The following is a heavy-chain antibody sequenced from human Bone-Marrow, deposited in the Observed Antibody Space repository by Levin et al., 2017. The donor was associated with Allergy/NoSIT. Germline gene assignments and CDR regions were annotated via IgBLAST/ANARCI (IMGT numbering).Heavy chain of an antibody. J-gene: IGHJ4*02. V-gene: IGHV4-59*08. CDR3: TRLTGSGNCFPGR. Sequence: GSLRLSCTVSGGSISNYYWSWIRQPPGKGLEWIGYIHYSGSTNYNPSLKSRVTISVDTSKNQFSLKLSSVTAADTAVYYCTRLTGSGNCFPGRWGQGTLVTVSS. D-gene: IGHD2-15*01. CDR1: GGSISNYY. CDR2: IHYSGST.